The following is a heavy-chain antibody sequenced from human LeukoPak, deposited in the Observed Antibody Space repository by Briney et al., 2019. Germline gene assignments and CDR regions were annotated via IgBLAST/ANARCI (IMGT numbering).Heavy chain of an antibody. Sequence: PGRSLRLSCAASGFTFSSYGMHWVRQAPGKGLEWLAVISYDGSNKYYADSVKGRFTISRDNSKNTLYLQMNSLRAEDTAVYYCAKGGEGSSGWYFDYWGQGTLVTVSS. V-gene: IGHV3-30*18. CDR2: ISYDGSNK. CDR1: GFTFSSYG. D-gene: IGHD6-19*01. J-gene: IGHJ4*02. CDR3: AKGGEGSSGWYFDY.